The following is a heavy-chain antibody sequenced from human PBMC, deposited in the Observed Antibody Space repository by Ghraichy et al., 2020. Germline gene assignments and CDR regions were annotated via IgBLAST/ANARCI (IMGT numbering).Heavy chain of an antibody. CDR1: GGTFSSYA. Sequence: SVKVSCKASGGTFSSYAISWVRQAPGQGLEWMGGIIPIFGTANYAQKFQGRVTITADESTSTAYMELSSLRSEDTAVYYCARPGGGPTYYYDSSGYSTSRFDYWGQGTLVTVSS. CDR3: ARPGGGPTYYYDSSGYSTSRFDY. D-gene: IGHD3-22*01. J-gene: IGHJ4*02. V-gene: IGHV1-69*13. CDR2: IIPIFGTA.